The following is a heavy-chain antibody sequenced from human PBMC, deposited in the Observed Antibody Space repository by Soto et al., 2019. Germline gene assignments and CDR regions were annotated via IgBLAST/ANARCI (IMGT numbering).Heavy chain of an antibody. J-gene: IGHJ4*02. CDR1: GACIGSVSGY. Sequence: SKTLSLTCTVSGACIGSVSGYYGWIRQPPGKGLEWIGSVYYSGSTYYNPSLKSRVIISIDTSKNQFSLKLTSVTAADTAVYTCPRLISGRGDYWGRGTLVTVSS. CDR3: PRLISGRGDY. CDR2: VYYSGST. D-gene: IGHD1-26*01. V-gene: IGHV4-39*01.